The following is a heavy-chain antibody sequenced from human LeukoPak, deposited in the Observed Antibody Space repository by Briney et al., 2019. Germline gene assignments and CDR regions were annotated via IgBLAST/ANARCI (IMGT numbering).Heavy chain of an antibody. Sequence: GGSLRLSCAASGFTFSSYWMSWVRQAPGKGLEWVANIKQDGSEKYYVDSVKGRFTISRDNAKNSLYLQMNSLRAEDTAVYYCARGGRGLRYFDWLAYYFDYWGQGTLVTVSS. CDR3: ARGGRGLRYFDWLAYYFDY. V-gene: IGHV3-7*01. J-gene: IGHJ4*02. CDR2: IKQDGSEK. D-gene: IGHD3-9*01. CDR1: GFTFSSYW.